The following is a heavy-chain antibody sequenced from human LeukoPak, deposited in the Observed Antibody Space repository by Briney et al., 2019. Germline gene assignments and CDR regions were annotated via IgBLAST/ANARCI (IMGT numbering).Heavy chain of an antibody. CDR1: GLTFSTYS. D-gene: IGHD1-14*01. CDR3: ARAAQPGFDP. V-gene: IGHV3-48*01. J-gene: IGHJ5*02. Sequence: GGSLRLSCGASGLTFSTYSMNWVRQAPGKGLEWVSYISSDSGTRYYADSVKGRFTISGDNAKNSLYLQMNSLRAEDTAVYYCARAAQPGFDPWGQGTLVTVSS. CDR2: ISSDSGTR.